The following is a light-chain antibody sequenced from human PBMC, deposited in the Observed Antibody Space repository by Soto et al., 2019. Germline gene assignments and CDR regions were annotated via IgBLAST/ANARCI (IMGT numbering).Light chain of an antibody. J-gene: IGKJ1*01. Sequence: DIQMTQLPCTRDGSFRYRVTITCRASQTISSWLAWYQQKPGKAPKLVIYKASTLKSGVPSRFSGSGSGTEFTLTICSLQPDDFAPYYCPHYTSYSEAFGQGTKADIK. CDR3: PHYTSYSEA. V-gene: IGKV1-5*03. CDR1: QTISSW. CDR2: KAS.